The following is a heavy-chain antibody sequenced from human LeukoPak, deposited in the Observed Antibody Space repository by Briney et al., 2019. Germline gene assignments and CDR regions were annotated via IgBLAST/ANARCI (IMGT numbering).Heavy chain of an antibody. CDR1: GGSFSGYY. D-gene: IGHD2-2*01. V-gene: IGHV4-34*01. CDR3: ARLVVRGYCSSTSCPGFDY. CDR2: INHSGST. J-gene: IGHJ4*02. Sequence: SETLSLTCAVYGGSFSGYYWSWIRQPPGKGLEWIGEINHSGSTNYNPSLKSRVTISVDTSKNQFSLKLSSVTAADTAVYYCARLVVRGYCSSTSCPGFDYWGQGTLVTVSS.